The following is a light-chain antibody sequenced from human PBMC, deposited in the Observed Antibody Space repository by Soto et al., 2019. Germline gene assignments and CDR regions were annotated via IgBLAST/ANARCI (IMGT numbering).Light chain of an antibody. CDR2: AAS. Sequence: DIQMTQSPSSLSASVGDRVTITCRASQSISSYLNWYQQKPGKAPKLLIYAASSLQSGVPPRFSGSGSGTDFTLTISSLQPEDFATYYCQQSYSTLLTFGGGTKVEIK. CDR3: QQSYSTLLT. CDR1: QSISSY. J-gene: IGKJ4*01. V-gene: IGKV1-39*01.